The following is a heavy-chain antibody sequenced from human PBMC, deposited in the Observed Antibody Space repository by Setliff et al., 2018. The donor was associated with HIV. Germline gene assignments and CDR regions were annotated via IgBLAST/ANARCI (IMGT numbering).Heavy chain of an antibody. CDR1: GGSISSRDYY. V-gene: IGHV4-39*01. CDR3: ARQRDFDWLLQSYYYLDI. D-gene: IGHD3-9*01. Sequence: SETLSLTCTVSGGSISSRDYYWGWIRQPPGKGLGWIGSMSYSGSDYYNSFLKSRVILSVDTSKSQFLLRLSSVTAADTAVYYCARQRDFDWLLQSYYYLDIWGKGTTVTVSS. CDR2: MSYSGSD. J-gene: IGHJ6*03.